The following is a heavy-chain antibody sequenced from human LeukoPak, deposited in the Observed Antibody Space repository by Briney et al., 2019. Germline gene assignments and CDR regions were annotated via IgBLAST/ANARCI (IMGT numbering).Heavy chain of an antibody. CDR2: LNWNGGTT. J-gene: IGHJ4*02. CDR1: GFTFSHAW. D-gene: IGHD3-10*01. Sequence: PGGSLRLSCAASGFTFSHAWMSWVRQAPGKGLEWVSGLNWNGGTTGYADSVKGRFTISRDNAKNFLYLQMNSLRAEDTALYYCATHSYYYGSGSYPHYLDYWGQGTLVTVSS. CDR3: ATHSYYYGSGSYPHYLDY. V-gene: IGHV3-20*04.